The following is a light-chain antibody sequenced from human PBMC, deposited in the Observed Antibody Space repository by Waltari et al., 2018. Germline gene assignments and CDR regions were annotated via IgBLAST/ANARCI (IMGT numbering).Light chain of an antibody. J-gene: IGKJ4*01. CDR3: QQRHTYPLT. V-gene: IGKV1-9*01. CDR1: QDIAGY. CDR2: VSS. Sequence: IQLTQSPSSLSASVGARVTITCRASQDIAGYLAWYQQKPGEAPNLLIYVSSTLQSGVPSRFSGSGSGTVFTLTISSLQPEDFATYYCQQRHTYPLTFGGGTTVDI.